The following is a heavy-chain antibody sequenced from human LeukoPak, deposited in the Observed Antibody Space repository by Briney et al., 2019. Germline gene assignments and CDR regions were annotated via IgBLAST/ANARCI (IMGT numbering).Heavy chain of an antibody. J-gene: IGHJ5*02. CDR3: ARAAAGQNWFDP. CDR1: GFTFSSYG. CDR2: IWYDGSNK. D-gene: IGHD6-13*01. V-gene: IGHV3-33*01. Sequence: PGGSLRLSCAASGFTFSSYGMHWVRQAPGKGLEWVAVIWYDGSNKYYADSVKGRFTISRDNSKNTLYLQMNSLRAEDTAVCYCARAAAGQNWFDPWGQGTLVTVSS.